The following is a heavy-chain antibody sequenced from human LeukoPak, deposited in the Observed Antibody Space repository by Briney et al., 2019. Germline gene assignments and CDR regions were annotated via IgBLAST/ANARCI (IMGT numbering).Heavy chain of an antibody. J-gene: IGHJ4*02. Sequence: GGSLRLSCAASGFTFSDYYMSWIRQAPGKGLEWVSYISSSGSTIYYADSVKGRFTISRDNSKNTLYLQMNSLRAEDTAVYYCAKGGYSGYDWTLDYWGQGTLVTVSS. V-gene: IGHV3-11*01. D-gene: IGHD5-12*01. CDR3: AKGGYSGYDWTLDY. CDR2: ISSSGSTI. CDR1: GFTFSDYY.